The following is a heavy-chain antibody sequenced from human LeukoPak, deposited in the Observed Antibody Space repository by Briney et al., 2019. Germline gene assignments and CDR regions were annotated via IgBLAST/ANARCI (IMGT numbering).Heavy chain of an antibody. CDR2: ISYDGSNK. D-gene: IGHD4-17*01. J-gene: IGHJ4*02. V-gene: IGHV3-30*18. CDR3: AKSYGDYLFDY. Sequence: TGGSLRLSCAASGFTFSSYGMHWVRQAPGKGLEWVAVISYDGSNKYYADSVKGRFTISRDNSKNTLYLQMNSLRAEDTAVYYCAKSYGDYLFDYWGQGTLVTVSS. CDR1: GFTFSSYG.